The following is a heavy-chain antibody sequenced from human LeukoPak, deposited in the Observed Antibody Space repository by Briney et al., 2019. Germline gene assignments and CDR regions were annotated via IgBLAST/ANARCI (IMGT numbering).Heavy chain of an antibody. CDR1: GFTFSSYG. D-gene: IGHD5-18*01. V-gene: IGHV3-33*01. Sequence: PGGSLRLSCAASGFTFSSYGMHWVRQVPGKGLEWVAVIWYDGSNKYYADSVKGRFTISRDNSKNTLYLQMNSLRAEDTAVYYCARGGWGDTAMVRFDYWGQGTLVTGSS. CDR3: ARGGWGDTAMVRFDY. J-gene: IGHJ4*02. CDR2: IWYDGSNK.